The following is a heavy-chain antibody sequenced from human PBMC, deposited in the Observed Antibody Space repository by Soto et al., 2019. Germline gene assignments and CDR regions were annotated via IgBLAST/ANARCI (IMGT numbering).Heavy chain of an antibody. D-gene: IGHD3-3*01. CDR1: GFTFSSYG. CDR3: AKARDHYYDFWSGYYSALGD. J-gene: IGHJ4*02. CDR2: MSYDGSNK. V-gene: IGHV3-30*18. Sequence: QVQLVESGGGVVQPGRSLRLSCAASGFTFSSYGMHWVRQAPGKGLEWVAVMSYDGSNKYYADSVKGRFTISRDNSKNTLYLQMNSLRAEDTAVYYCAKARDHYYDFWSGYYSALGDWGQGTLVTVSS.